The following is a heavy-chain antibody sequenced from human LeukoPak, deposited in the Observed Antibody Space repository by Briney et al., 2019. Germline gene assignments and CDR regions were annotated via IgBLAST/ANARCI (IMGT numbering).Heavy chain of an antibody. D-gene: IGHD3-16*01. CDR2: INSDGSST. CDR3: AKEGGSDAFDI. Sequence: GGSLRLSCAASGFTFSSYWMHWVRQAPGKGLVWVSRINSDGSSTSYADSVKGRFTISRDNAKNTLYLQMNSLRAEDTAVYYCAKEGGSDAFDIWGQGTMVTVSS. J-gene: IGHJ3*02. CDR1: GFTFSSYW. V-gene: IGHV3-74*01.